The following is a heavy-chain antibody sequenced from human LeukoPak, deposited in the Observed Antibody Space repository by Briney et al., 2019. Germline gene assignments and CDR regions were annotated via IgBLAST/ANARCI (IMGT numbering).Heavy chain of an antibody. CDR1: GGSISSYY. V-gene: IGHV4-4*07. D-gene: IGHD2-2*01. CDR3: ARSNLGYCSSTSCQNDALDI. J-gene: IGHJ3*02. Sequence: SETLSLTCTVSGGSISSYYWSWIRQPAGKGLEWIGRIYTSGSTNYNPSLKSRVTMSVDTSKNQFSLKLSSVTAADTAVYYCARSNLGYCSSTSCQNDALDIWGQGTMVTVSS. CDR2: IYTSGST.